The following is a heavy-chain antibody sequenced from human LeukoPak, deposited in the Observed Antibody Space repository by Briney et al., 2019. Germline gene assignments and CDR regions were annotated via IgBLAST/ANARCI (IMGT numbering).Heavy chain of an antibody. CDR3: AKDYGFLEWFLDAFDI. V-gene: IGHV3-30*02. Sequence: TGGSLRLSCAASGFTFSSYGMHWVRQAPGKGLEWVAFIRYDGSNKYYADSVKGRFTISRDNSKNTLYLRMNSLRAEDTAVYYCAKDYGFLEWFLDAFDIWGQGTMVTVSS. J-gene: IGHJ3*02. CDR1: GFTFSSYG. CDR2: IRYDGSNK. D-gene: IGHD3-3*01.